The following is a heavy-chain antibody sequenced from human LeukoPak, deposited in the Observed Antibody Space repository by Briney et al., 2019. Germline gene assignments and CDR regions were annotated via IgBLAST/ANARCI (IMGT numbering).Heavy chain of an antibody. Sequence: ASVKVSCKASGYTFTSYDINWVRQATGQGLEWMGWMNPNSGNTGYAQKFQGRVTMTRNTSIRTAYMELSSLRSEDTAVYYCARRYQLPPYYYYYGMDVWGQGTTVTVSS. V-gene: IGHV1-8*01. CDR1: GYTFTSYD. CDR2: MNPNSGNT. D-gene: IGHD2-2*01. CDR3: ARRYQLPPYYYYYGMDV. J-gene: IGHJ6*02.